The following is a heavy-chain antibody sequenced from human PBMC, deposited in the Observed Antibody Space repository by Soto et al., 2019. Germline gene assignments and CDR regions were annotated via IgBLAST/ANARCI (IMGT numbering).Heavy chain of an antibody. V-gene: IGHV5-10-1*01. J-gene: IGHJ6*02. Sequence: GESLKISCKGSGYSFTSYWISWVRLMPGKGLEWMGRIDPSDSYTNYSPSFQGHVTISADKSISTAYLQWSSLKASDTAMYYCASEGMTAIYGMDVWGQGTTVTVSS. CDR3: ASEGMTAIYGMDV. CDR1: GYSFTSYW. D-gene: IGHD5-18*01. CDR2: IDPSDSYT.